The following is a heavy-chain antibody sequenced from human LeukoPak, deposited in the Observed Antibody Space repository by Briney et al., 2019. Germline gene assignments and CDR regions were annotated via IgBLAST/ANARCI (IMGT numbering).Heavy chain of an antibody. J-gene: IGHJ5*02. CDR1: GFTFSSYS. CDR3: ARDSRPTRRDGSRGWFDP. CDR2: ISSSSSYI. Sequence: PGGSLRLSCAASGFTFSSYSMNWVRQAPGKGLEWVSSISSSSSYIYYADSVKGRFTISRDNAKNSLYLQMNSLRAEDTAVYYCARDSRPTRRDGSRGWFDPWGQGTLVTVSS. V-gene: IGHV3-21*01. D-gene: IGHD5-24*01.